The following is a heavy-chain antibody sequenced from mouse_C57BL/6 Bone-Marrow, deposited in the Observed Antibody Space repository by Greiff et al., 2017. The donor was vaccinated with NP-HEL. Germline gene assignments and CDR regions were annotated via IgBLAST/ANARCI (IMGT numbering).Heavy chain of an antibody. Sequence: VQLQQSGAELARPGASVKLSCKASGYTFTSSGISWVKQRTGQGLEWIGEIYPRSGNTYYNEKFKGKATLTADKSSSTAYMELRSLTSEDSAVYFCARDYGNPRYFDVWGTGTTVTVSS. CDR3: ARDYGNPRYFDV. J-gene: IGHJ1*03. D-gene: IGHD2-1*01. CDR2: IYPRSGNT. V-gene: IGHV1-81*01. CDR1: GYTFTSSG.